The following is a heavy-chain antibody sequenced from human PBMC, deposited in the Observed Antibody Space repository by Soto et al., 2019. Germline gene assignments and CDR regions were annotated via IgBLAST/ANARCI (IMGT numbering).Heavy chain of an antibody. CDR1: GGSFSGYY. Sequence: SETLSLTCEVYGGSFSGYYWSWIRQPPGKGLEWIGEINHSGRTNYNPSLKSRVTISVDTSKNQFSLKLSSVTAADTAVYYCARAGEEANNWFDPWGQGTLVTVSS. J-gene: IGHJ5*02. CDR3: ARAGEEANNWFDP. D-gene: IGHD3-16*01. V-gene: IGHV4-34*01. CDR2: INHSGRT.